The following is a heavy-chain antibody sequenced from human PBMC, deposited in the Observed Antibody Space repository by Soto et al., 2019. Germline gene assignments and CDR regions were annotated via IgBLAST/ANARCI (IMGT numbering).Heavy chain of an antibody. J-gene: IGHJ4*02. CDR1: GFSLITSGMC. D-gene: IGHD2-2*02. Sequence: SGPTLVNPTQTRTLTCTFSGFSLITSGMCVSWIRQPPGKALEWLALVDWDDDKSYSTSLKTRLTISKDTSKNQVVLTMTNMDPMDSATYYCARGYTRSLFYFDYWGQGTLVTVSS. CDR2: VDWDDDK. V-gene: IGHV2-70*01. CDR3: ARGYTRSLFYFDY.